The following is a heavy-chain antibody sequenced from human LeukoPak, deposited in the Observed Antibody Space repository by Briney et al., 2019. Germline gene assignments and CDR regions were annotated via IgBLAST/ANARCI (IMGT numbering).Heavy chain of an antibody. CDR1: GGTFSSYA. J-gene: IGHJ6*03. Sequence: GSSVKVSCKASGGTFSSYAISWVRQAPGQGLEWMGGIIPIFGTANYAQKFQGRVTITADESTSTAYMELSSLRSEDTAVYYRAGLNYYSNYEYYYYYMDVWGKGTTVTVSS. V-gene: IGHV1-69*01. CDR3: AGLNYYSNYEYYYYYMDV. CDR2: IIPIFGTA. D-gene: IGHD4-11*01.